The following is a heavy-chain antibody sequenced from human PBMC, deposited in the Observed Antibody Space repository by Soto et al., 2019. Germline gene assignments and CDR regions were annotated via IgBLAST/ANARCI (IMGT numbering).Heavy chain of an antibody. J-gene: IGHJ6*02. Sequence: QVQLQESGPGLVKSSQTLSVTCTVSGGSISSGDYHWSWIRQPPGKGLEWIGYIYYSGNTYSNPSLKSRVTISVDRSKHQFSLKLSSVTAADTAVYYCARFEYYYYYGMDVWGQGTTVTVSS. CDR3: ARFEYYYYYGMDV. CDR2: IYYSGNT. V-gene: IGHV4-30-4*01. CDR1: GGSISSGDYH.